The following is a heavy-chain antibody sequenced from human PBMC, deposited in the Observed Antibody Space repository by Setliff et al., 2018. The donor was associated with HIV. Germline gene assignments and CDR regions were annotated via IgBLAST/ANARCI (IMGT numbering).Heavy chain of an antibody. Sequence: SETLSLTCTVSGGSISSDKWWTWVRQSPVKGLEWIGEIYHSGSTNYNPSLKSRVTVSVDKSKSQFSLKVTSVTAADTALYYCARAVRSPTTYYYVFDYWGQGTLVTVSS. CDR1: GGSISSDKW. CDR2: IYHSGST. V-gene: IGHV4-4*02. J-gene: IGHJ4*02. CDR3: ARAVRSPTTYYYVFDY. D-gene: IGHD3-10*02.